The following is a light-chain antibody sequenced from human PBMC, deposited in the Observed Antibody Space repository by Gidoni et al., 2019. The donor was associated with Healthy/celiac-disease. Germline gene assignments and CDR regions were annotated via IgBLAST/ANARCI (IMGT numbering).Light chain of an antibody. Sequence: QPPSVSGAPGQRVTISCTGSSSNIGAGYDVHWYQQLPGTAPKLLIYGNSNRPSGVPDRFSGSKSGTSASLAITGLQAEDEADYYCQSYDSSLSGLGVVFGGGTKLTVL. J-gene: IGLJ2*01. V-gene: IGLV1-40*01. CDR2: GNS. CDR3: QSYDSSLSGLGVV. CDR1: SSNIGAGYD.